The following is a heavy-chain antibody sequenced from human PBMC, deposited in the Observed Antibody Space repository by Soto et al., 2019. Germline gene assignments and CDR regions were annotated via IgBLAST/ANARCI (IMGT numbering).Heavy chain of an antibody. J-gene: IGHJ6*02. CDR2: IFYSGST. Sequence: TSETLSLTCTVSGGSISSSSYYWGWIRQPPGKGLEWIGSIFYSGSTYYNPSLKSRVTISVDTSKNQFSLKLSSVTAADTAVYYCARHLTYCSAGSCSSDFPYYGMDVWGQGTSVT. CDR3: ARHLTYCSAGSCSSDFPYYGMDV. CDR1: GGSISSSSYY. V-gene: IGHV4-39*01. D-gene: IGHD2-15*01.